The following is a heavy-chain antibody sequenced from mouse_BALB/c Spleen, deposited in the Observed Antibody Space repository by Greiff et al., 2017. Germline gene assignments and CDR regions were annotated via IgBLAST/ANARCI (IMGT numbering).Heavy chain of an antibody. CDR3: ARSEDGYPRGY. V-gene: IGHV1-80*01. CDR2: IYPGDGDT. Sequence: VQGVESGAELVRPGSSVKISCKASGYAFSSYWMNWVKQRPGQGLEWIGQIYPGDGDTNYNGKFKGKATLTADKSSSTAYMQLSSLTSEDSAVYFCARSEDGYPRGYWGQGTSVTVSS. J-gene: IGHJ4*01. D-gene: IGHD2-3*01. CDR1: GYAFSSYW.